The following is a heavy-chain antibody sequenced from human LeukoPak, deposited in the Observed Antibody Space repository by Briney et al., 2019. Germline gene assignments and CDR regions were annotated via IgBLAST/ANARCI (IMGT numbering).Heavy chain of an antibody. CDR1: GITVGSSY. D-gene: IGHD3-9*01. CDR2: IYSGGNT. CDR3: AKAKITIGAFDI. V-gene: IGHV3-66*01. Sequence: PGGSLRLSCAASGITVGSSYMSWVRQAPGKGLEWVSVIYSGGNTYHAISVEGRFTISRDSSKNTLDLQMNSLRAEDTAVYYCAKAKITIGAFDIWGQGTMVTVSS. J-gene: IGHJ3*02.